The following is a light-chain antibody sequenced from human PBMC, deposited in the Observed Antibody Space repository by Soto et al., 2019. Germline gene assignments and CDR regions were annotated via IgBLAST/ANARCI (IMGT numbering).Light chain of an antibody. CDR3: QQYGSSPRT. V-gene: IGKV3-20*01. CDR2: GAS. J-gene: IGKJ1*01. CDR1: QSVSSSY. Sequence: EIVLPQSPGTLSLSPGERATLSCRASQSVSSSYLAWYQQKPGQAPRLLIYGASSSATGIPDRFSGSGSGTDFTLTISRLEPEDFAVYYCQQYGSSPRTFGQGTKVEIK.